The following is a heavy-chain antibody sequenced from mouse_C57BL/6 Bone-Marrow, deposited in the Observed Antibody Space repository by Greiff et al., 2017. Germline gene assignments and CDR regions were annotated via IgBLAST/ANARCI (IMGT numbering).Heavy chain of an antibody. D-gene: IGHD2-3*01. J-gene: IGHJ3*01. CDR1: GFTFSSYG. CDR3: ARHGDGYPFAY. V-gene: IGHV5-6*01. CDR2: ISSGGSYT. Sequence: EVQRVESGGDLVKPGGSLKLSCAASGFTFSSYGMSWVRQTPDKRLEWVATISSGGSYTYYPDSVKGRFTISRDNVKNTLYLQMSSLKSEDTAMYYCARHGDGYPFAYWGQGTLVTVSA.